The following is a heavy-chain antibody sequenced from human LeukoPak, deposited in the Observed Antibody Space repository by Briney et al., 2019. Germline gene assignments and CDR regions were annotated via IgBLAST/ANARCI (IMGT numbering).Heavy chain of an antibody. V-gene: IGHV3-30*03. CDR3: ARDLGDIVVVPTTIGGNWFDP. CDR2: ISYDGSNK. D-gene: IGHD2-2*02. Sequence: GGSLRLSCAASGFTFSSYGMHWVRQAPGKGLEWVAVISYDGSNKYYADSVKGRFTISRDNSKNTLYLQMNSLRAEDTSVYYCARDLGDIVVVPTTIGGNWFDPWGQGTLVTVSS. J-gene: IGHJ5*02. CDR1: GFTFSSYG.